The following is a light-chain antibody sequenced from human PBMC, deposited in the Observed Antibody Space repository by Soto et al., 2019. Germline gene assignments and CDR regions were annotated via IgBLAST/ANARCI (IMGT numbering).Light chain of an antibody. Sequence: IGMAPTPATPSVSAGGRATLSSRASQSVSSNLAWYQQKPGQAPRLLIYGASTRATGIPARFSGSGSGTEFTLSIRCLQSEDVALYYCQQYQNWPLTFGGGTKVDIK. CDR3: QQYQNWPLT. CDR2: GAS. J-gene: IGKJ4*01. V-gene: IGKV3-15*01. CDR1: QSVSSN.